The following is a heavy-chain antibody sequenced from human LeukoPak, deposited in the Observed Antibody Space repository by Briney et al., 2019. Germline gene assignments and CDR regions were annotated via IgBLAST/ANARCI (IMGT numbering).Heavy chain of an antibody. CDR3: ARDYMVRGVNFDY. V-gene: IGHV3-33*08. J-gene: IGHJ4*02. CDR1: GFTFSSYD. CDR2: IRYDGRHT. Sequence: GGSLRLSCGASGFTFSSYDMHWVRRAPGKGLEWVAGIRYDGRHTYHADSVRGRFTISRDNAKNSLYLQMNSLRAEDTAVYYCARDYMVRGVNFDYWGQGTLVTVSS. D-gene: IGHD3-10*01.